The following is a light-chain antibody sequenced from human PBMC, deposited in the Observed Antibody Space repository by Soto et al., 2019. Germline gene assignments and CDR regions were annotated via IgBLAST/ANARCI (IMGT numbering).Light chain of an antibody. Sequence: DIPITQSPSSLSASGGDRVTIPCRASQSISSYLNWYQQKPGKAPKLLIYAASSLQSGVPSRFSGSGSGTEFTHTISREQPQEGEAYNRQHSHCTPTWTFGQGTKVDIK. J-gene: IGKJ1*01. CDR1: QSISSY. V-gene: IGKV1-39*01. CDR3: QHSHCTPTWT. CDR2: AAS.